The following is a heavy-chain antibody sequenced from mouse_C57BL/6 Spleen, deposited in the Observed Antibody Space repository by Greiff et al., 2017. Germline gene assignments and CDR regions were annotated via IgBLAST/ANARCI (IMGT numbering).Heavy chain of an antibody. CDR1: GYTFTSYW. CDR2: INPSNGGT. Sequence: VKLQQPGTELVKPGASVKLSCKASGYTFTSYWMHWVKQRPGQGLEWIGNINPSNGGTNYNEKFKSKATLTVDKSSSTAYMQLSSLTCEDSAVYYGAILYGNDGAWFAYGGQGTLVTVSA. CDR3: AILYGNDGAWFAY. D-gene: IGHD2-2*01. V-gene: IGHV1-53*01. J-gene: IGHJ3*01.